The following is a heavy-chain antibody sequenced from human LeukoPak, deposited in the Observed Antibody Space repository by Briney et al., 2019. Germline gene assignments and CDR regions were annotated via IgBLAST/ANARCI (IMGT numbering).Heavy chain of an antibody. CDR3: ARENPSGYYNRPIDY. D-gene: IGHD3-22*01. CDR1: GASISSYY. J-gene: IGHJ4*02. V-gene: IGHV4-59*01. Sequence: PSETLSLTCTVSGASISSYYWSWIRQPPGKGLEWIGDIYYSGSIKYNPSLKSRVTMSVDTSKNQFSLKLSSVTAADTAIYYCARENPSGYYNRPIDYWGQGTLVAVSS. CDR2: IYYSGSI.